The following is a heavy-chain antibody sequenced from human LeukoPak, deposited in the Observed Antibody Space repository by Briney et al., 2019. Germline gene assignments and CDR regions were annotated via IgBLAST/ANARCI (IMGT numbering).Heavy chain of an antibody. CDR2: ISGSGNTI. D-gene: IGHD1-26*01. V-gene: IGHV3-48*03. CDR1: GFTFSSYE. J-gene: IGHJ4*02. Sequence: GGFLRLSCAASGFTFSSYEMNWVRQAPGKGLEWVSYISGSGNTIYYADSVKGRFTISRDTAKNSLYLQVNSLRAEDTAVYYCVRGKWKLDSWGQGTLVTVSS. CDR3: VRGKWKLDS.